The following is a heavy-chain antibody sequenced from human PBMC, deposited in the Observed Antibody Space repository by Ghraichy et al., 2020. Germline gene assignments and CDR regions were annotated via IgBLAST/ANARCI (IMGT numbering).Heavy chain of an antibody. D-gene: IGHD3-10*01. V-gene: IGHV3-21*01. CDR3: ARDHRSGSYYYYGMDV. CDR1: GFTFNTHT. Sequence: GALRLSCAASGFTFNTHTMNWVRQAPGKGLEWVSSISSSSYKLYSDSVKGRFTISRDDANNSLYLQMNSLRVEDTAVYYCARDHRSGSYYYYGMDVWGQGTTVTVSS. CDR2: ISSSSYK. J-gene: IGHJ6*02.